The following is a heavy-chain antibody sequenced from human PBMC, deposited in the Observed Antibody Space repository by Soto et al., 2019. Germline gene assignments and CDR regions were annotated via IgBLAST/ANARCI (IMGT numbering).Heavy chain of an antibody. CDR2: IEISGRAT. J-gene: IGHJ4*02. CDR1: GFSFSNYA. D-gene: IGHD3-16*01. Sequence: EVPLLESGGGLVQPGGSLRLSCIASGFSFSNYAMIWVRQAPGKGPEWVSSIEISGRATYYADAVKGRFTISRDDSKNAVYLQMNSLRGEDTAVYFCAKGDGGYVDHWGQGSLVTVSS. CDR3: AKGDGGYVDH. V-gene: IGHV3-23*05.